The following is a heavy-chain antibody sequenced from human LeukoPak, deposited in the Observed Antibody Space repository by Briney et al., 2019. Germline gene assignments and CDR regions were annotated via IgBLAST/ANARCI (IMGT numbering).Heavy chain of an antibody. D-gene: IGHD3-22*01. Sequence: PGGSLRLSCAASGFTFSSYAMSWVRQAPGKGLEWVSGISWNSGSIGYADSVKGRFTISRGNAKNSLYLQMNSLRAEDTALYYCAKAPWDYYDSSGYYMGGVYFDYWGQGTLVTVSS. V-gene: IGHV3-9*01. CDR2: ISWNSGSI. CDR3: AKAPWDYYDSSGYYMGGVYFDY. CDR1: GFTFSSYA. J-gene: IGHJ4*02.